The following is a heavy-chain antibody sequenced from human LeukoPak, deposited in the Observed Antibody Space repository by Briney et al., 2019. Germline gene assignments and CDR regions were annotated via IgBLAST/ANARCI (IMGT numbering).Heavy chain of an antibody. CDR1: GFTLSSSA. V-gene: IGHV3-23*01. Sequence: GGSLRLSCVVSGFTLSSSAMSWVRQAPGKGLEWVSSISGSGSGGSTYYADSVKGRFTISRDNSKNTLYLQMNSLRAEDTAVYYCAKSGYNRFDYWGQGTLVTVSS. D-gene: IGHD5-24*01. CDR2: ISGSGSGGST. J-gene: IGHJ4*02. CDR3: AKSGYNRFDY.